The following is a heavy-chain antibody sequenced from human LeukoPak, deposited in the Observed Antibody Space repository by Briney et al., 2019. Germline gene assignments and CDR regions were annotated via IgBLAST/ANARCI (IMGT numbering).Heavy chain of an antibody. Sequence: SGGSLRLSCAASGFTVSTNYMNWVRQAPGKGLEWVSILYSGSSTYYAGSVEGRFTISRDSSKNTLFLQMNDLRAEDTAVYYCARVGDHFHWYLDLWGRGTLVTVSS. D-gene: IGHD3-3*02. V-gene: IGHV3-53*01. CDR2: LYSGSST. J-gene: IGHJ2*01. CDR1: GFTVSTNY. CDR3: ARVGDHFHWYLDL.